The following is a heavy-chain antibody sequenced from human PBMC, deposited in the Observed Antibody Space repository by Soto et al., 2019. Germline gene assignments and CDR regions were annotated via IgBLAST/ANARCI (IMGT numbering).Heavy chain of an antibody. CDR2: IYYSGST. J-gene: IGHJ3*02. V-gene: IGHV4-59*01. CDR1: GCSISSYY. Sequence: SETLSLTCTVSGCSISSYYWSWIRQPPGKGLEWIGYIYYSGSTNYNPSLKSRVTISVDTSKNQFSLTLSSVTAADTAVYYCARDFPGGYTYAYDIWGQGTMVTVSS. CDR3: ARDFPGGYTYAYDI. D-gene: IGHD5-12*01.